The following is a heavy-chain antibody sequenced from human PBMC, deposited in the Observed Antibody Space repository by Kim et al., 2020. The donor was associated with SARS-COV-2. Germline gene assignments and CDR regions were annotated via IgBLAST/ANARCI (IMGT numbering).Heavy chain of an antibody. CDR2: IYYSGST. CDR1: GGSISSGVYY. V-gene: IGHV4-30-4*01. D-gene: IGHD3-3*01. CDR3: ARDDFWSGNASVH. J-gene: IGHJ4*02. Sequence: SETLSLTCTVSGGSISSGVYYWSWIRQPPGKGLEWIGYIYYSGSTYYNPSLKSRVTISVDTSKNQFSLKLSSVTAADTAVYYCARDDFWSGNASVHWGQGTLVTVSS.